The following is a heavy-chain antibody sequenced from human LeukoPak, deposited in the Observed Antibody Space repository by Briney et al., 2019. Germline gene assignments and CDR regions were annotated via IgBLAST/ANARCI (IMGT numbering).Heavy chain of an antibody. CDR1: GYTFTSYY. J-gene: IGHJ3*02. CDR2: INPSSGST. V-gene: IGHV1-46*01. CDR3: ARGMIVVVSNSAFDI. Sequence: ASVKVSCKASGYTFTSYYMHWVRQAPGQGLEWMGIINPSSGSTSYAQKFQGRVTMTRDTSTSTVYMELSSLRSEDTAVYYCARGMIVVVSNSAFDIWGQGTMVTVSS. D-gene: IGHD3-22*01.